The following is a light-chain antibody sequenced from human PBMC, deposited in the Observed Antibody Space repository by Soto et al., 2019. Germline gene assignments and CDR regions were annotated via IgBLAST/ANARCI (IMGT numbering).Light chain of an antibody. CDR2: AAS. V-gene: IGKV1-8*01. J-gene: IGKJ1*01. Sequence: AIRMTQSPSSLSASTGDRVTIACRASQGISSYLAWYQQKPGKAPKLLIYAASTLQSGVPSRFSGSGSGTDFTLTISCLQSEDFAVYYCQQYNSWPPTFGQGTKVDIK. CDR1: QGISSY. CDR3: QQYNSWPPT.